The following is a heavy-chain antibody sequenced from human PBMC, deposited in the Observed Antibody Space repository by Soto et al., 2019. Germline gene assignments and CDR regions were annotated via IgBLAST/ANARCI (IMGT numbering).Heavy chain of an antibody. Sequence: PSETLSLTCTVSGGSISSSSYYWGWIRQPPGKGLEWIGSIYYSGSTYYNPSLKSRVTISVDTSKNQFSLKLSSVTAADTAVYYCARMNLDTAMVTPFDYWGQGTLVTVS. CDR2: IYYSGST. CDR1: GGSISSSSYY. D-gene: IGHD5-18*01. CDR3: ARMNLDTAMVTPFDY. J-gene: IGHJ4*02. V-gene: IGHV4-39*01.